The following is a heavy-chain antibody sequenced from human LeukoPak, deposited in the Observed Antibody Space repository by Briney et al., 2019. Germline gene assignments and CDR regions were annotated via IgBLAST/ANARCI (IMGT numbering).Heavy chain of an antibody. D-gene: IGHD6-19*01. J-gene: IGHJ4*02. V-gene: IGHV3-23*01. CDR3: AKDATGYSSGGGYFDY. Sequence: GGSLRLPCAASGFTFSSYAMSWVRQAPGKGLEWVSTISTGGGSTYYADSVKDRFSISRDNSENTLYLQMNSLRAEDTAMYYCAKDATGYSSGGGYFDYWGQGALVTVSS. CDR1: GFTFSSYA. CDR2: ISTGGGST.